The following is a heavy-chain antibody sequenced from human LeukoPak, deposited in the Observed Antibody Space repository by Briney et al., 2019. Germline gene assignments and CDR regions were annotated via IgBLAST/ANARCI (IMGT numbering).Heavy chain of an antibody. J-gene: IGHJ4*02. CDR1: GFTFSTFN. CDR2: ISSSGSTGGSTI. V-gene: IGHV3-48*04. Sequence: GGSLRLSCAASGFTFSTFNMNWVRQAPGKGLEWVSYISSSGSTGGSTIYYADSVKGRFTISRDNAKNSLYLQMNSLRAEDTAVYYCARVNPREQQLAPGWGQGTLVTVSS. D-gene: IGHD6-13*01. CDR3: ARVNPREQQLAPG.